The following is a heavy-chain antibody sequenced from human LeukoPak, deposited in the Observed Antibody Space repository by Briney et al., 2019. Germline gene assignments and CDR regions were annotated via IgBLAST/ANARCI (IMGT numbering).Heavy chain of an antibody. D-gene: IGHD6-19*01. CDR1: GGSISTYY. Sequence: SETLSLTCTVSGGSISTYYWSWIRQPASKGLEWIGRIYTSGGTNYNPSLKSRVTMSVDTSKNQFSLKLTSVTAADTAVYYCARDLIAVAGTEAFDIWGQGTMLTVSS. J-gene: IGHJ3*02. CDR3: ARDLIAVAGTEAFDI. CDR2: IYTSGGT. V-gene: IGHV4-4*07.